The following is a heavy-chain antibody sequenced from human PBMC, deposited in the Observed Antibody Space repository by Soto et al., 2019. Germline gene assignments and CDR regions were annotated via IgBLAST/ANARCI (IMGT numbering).Heavy chain of an antibody. Sequence: QVQLVQSGAEVKKPGASVKVSCQASGYTFTSYGITWVRQAPGQGLEWMGWISAYNGNTYYAQKLQGRVTMTTDTSTSTAAMELRSLRSDDTAVYYCARYGATTAFDYWGQGALVSVAS. D-gene: IGHD1-26*01. J-gene: IGHJ4*02. V-gene: IGHV1-18*01. CDR1: GYTFTSYG. CDR2: ISAYNGNT. CDR3: ARYGATTAFDY.